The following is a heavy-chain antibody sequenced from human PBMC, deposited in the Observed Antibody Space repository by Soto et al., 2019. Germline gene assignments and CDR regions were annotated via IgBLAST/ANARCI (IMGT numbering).Heavy chain of an antibody. CDR2: ISWNSGSI. Sequence: SLKISCAASGFTFDDYAMHWVRQAPGKGLEWVSGISWNSGSIGYADSVKGRFTISRDNAKNSLYLQMNSLRAEDTALYYCAKDYQYYGSGSYPDYWGQGTLVTVSS. D-gene: IGHD3-10*01. CDR1: GFTFDDYA. CDR3: AKDYQYYGSGSYPDY. J-gene: IGHJ4*02. V-gene: IGHV3-9*01.